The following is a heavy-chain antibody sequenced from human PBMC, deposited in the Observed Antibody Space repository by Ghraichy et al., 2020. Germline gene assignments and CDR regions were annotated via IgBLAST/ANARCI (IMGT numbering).Heavy chain of an antibody. CDR1: GFTFNNYN. J-gene: IGHJ4*02. V-gene: IGHV3-21*01. D-gene: IGHD6-6*01. Sequence: GGSLRLSCAASGFTFNNYNMNWVHQAPGKGLEWVSSITSNSVYIYYADSVKGRFTITRDNAKNSLYLQMKSLGAEDTAVYYCARGFEYTSSSVSEFDYWGQGTLVTVSS. CDR3: ARGFEYTSSSVSEFDY. CDR2: ITSNSVYI.